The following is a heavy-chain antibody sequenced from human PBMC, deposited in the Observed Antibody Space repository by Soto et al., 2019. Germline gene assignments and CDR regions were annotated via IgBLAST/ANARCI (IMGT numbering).Heavy chain of an antibody. V-gene: IGHV3-33*01. D-gene: IGHD2-15*01. CDR1: GFTFSSYG. J-gene: IGHJ4*02. CDR3: ARDQGYCSGGSCYSIGPDY. Sequence: PGGSLRLSCAASGFTFSSYGMHWVRQAPGKGLEWVAVIWYDGSNKYYADSVKGRFTISRDNSKNTLYLQMNSLRAEDTAVYYCARDQGYCSGGSCYSIGPDYWGQGTLVTVSS. CDR2: IWYDGSNK.